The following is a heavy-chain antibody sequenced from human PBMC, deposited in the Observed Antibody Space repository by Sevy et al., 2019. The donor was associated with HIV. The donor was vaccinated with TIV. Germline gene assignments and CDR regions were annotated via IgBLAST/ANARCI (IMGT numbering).Heavy chain of an antibody. D-gene: IGHD3-22*01. Sequence: GGSLRLSCAASGFTFSKYAMTWVRQAPGKGLEWVSAISVSGGFTYYADSVMGRFTTSRDNSKNTLYLQINSLRAEDTAVYYCATTKDYYENSGDPFDYWGQGTLVTVSS. CDR3: ATTKDYYENSGDPFDY. J-gene: IGHJ4*02. CDR2: ISVSGGFT. CDR1: GFTFSKYA. V-gene: IGHV3-23*01.